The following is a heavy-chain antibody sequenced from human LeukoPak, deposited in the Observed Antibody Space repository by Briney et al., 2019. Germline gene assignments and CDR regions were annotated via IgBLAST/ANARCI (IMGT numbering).Heavy chain of an antibody. V-gene: IGHV4-59*08. CDR2: IYYSGST. CDR3: ARALDAYGSGSFGY. CDR1: GGSISSYY. Sequence: PSETLSLTCTVSGGSISSYYWSWIRQPPGKGLEWTGYIYYSGSTNYNPSLKSRVTISVDTSKNQFSLKLSSVTAADTAVYYCARALDAYGSGSFGYWGQGTLVTVSS. J-gene: IGHJ4*02. D-gene: IGHD3-10*01.